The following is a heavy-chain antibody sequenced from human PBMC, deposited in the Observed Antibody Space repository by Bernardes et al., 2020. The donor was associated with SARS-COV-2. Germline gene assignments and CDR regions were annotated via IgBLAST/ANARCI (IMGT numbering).Heavy chain of an antibody. V-gene: IGHV3-9*01. CDR2: ISWNSGSI. D-gene: IGHD2-2*01. CDR1: GFTFDDYS. Sequence: GGSLRLSCAASGFTFDDYSMHWVRQAPGKGLEWVSGISWNSGSIGYADSVKGRFTISRDNAKNSLYLQMNSLRAEDTALYYCAKGAMAIYALNDYWGQGTLVTVSS. CDR3: AKGAMAIYALNDY. J-gene: IGHJ4*02.